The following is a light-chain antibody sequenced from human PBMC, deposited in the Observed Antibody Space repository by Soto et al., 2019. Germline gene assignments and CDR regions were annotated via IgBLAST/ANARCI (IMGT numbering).Light chain of an antibody. Sequence: ITMTQTTETLSVSAGERATLSCRASQSVRSNLEWYQQKPGQAPRLXIYGASTRATGIPARFSGSGAGTVFTLSISRLEHGDFKVCICQLYGSSTITFGRGTRLEIK. J-gene: IGKJ5*01. CDR2: GAS. V-gene: IGKV3-15*01. CDR3: QLYGSSTIT. CDR1: QSVRSN.